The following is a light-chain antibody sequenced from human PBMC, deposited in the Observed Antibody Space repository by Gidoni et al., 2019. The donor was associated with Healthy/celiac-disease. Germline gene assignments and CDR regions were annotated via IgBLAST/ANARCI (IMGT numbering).Light chain of an antibody. CDR1: QSVLYSSNNKNY. J-gene: IGKJ1*01. CDR2: WAS. V-gene: IGKV4-1*01. CDR3: QQYYSTPWT. Sequence: DIVMTQSPDSLAVSLGERATINCKASQSVLYSSNNKNYLAWYQQKPGPPPKLLIYWASTRESGVPDRFSGSWSGTDFTLTISSLQAEDVSVYYCQQYYSTPWTFGQGTKVEIK.